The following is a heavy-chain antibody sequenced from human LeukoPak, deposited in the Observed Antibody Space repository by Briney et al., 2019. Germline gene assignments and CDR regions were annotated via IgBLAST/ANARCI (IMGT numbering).Heavy chain of an antibody. J-gene: IGHJ4*02. CDR3: ARDTGKSGYPDY. V-gene: IGHV4-4*07. CDR2: IYSSGII. Sequence: SETLSLTCTVSGGSISSYYWSWIRQPAGKAPEWIGRIYSSGIINYNPSLKSRVTMSLDNSKNQLSLKLSYVTAADTAVYYCARDTGKSGYPDYRGQRTLVTVSS. CDR1: GGSISSYY. D-gene: IGHD3-3*01.